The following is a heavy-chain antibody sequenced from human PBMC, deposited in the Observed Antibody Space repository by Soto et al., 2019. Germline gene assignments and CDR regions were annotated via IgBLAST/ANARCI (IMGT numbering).Heavy chain of an antibody. Sequence: EVQLLESGGGLVQPGGSLRLSCAASGFTFSSSAMSWVRQAPGKGLEWVSTISGSGGSTYYADSVKGRFTISRDNSKNTLYLQMNRLRGEDTAVEYCAKDPHGARPDSFDYWGQGTLFTVSS. CDR1: GFTFSSSA. V-gene: IGHV3-23*01. D-gene: IGHD1-26*01. J-gene: IGHJ4*02. CDR2: ISGSGGST. CDR3: AKDPHGARPDSFDY.